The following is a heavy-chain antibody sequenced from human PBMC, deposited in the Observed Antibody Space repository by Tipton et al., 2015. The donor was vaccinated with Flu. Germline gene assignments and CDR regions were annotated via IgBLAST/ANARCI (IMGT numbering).Heavy chain of an antibody. D-gene: IGHD1-26*01. Sequence: LRLSCAVSGYSISSGYYWGWIRQPPGKGLEWIGSIYHSGSTYYNPSLKSRVTISVDTSKNQFSLKLSSVTAADTAVYYCARQLSVGATSGFDYWGQGTLLTVSS. V-gene: IGHV4-38-2*01. CDR2: IYHSGST. J-gene: IGHJ4*02. CDR1: GYSISSGYY. CDR3: ARQLSVGATSGFDY.